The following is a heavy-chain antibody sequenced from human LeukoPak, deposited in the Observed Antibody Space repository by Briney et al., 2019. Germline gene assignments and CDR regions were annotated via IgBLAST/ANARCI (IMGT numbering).Heavy chain of an antibody. V-gene: IGHV4-61*02. CDR2: IYSSGST. CDR1: GVSLSSGSYY. Sequence: PSETLSLTCTVSGVSLSSGSYYWSWIRQSAGKGLEWIGRIYSSGSTNYNPSLKSRVTISVNTSKNQFSLKLSSVTAADTAVYYCARDPYYYYMYVWGKGTTVTVSS. CDR3: ARDPYYYYMYV. J-gene: IGHJ6*03.